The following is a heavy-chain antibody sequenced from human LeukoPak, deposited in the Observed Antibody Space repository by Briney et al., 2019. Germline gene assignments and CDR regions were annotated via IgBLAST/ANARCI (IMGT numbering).Heavy chain of an antibody. Sequence: ASVKVSCKASGGTFSSYAISWVRQARGQGLEWMGGIIPIFGTANYAQKFQGRVTMTRDMSTSTVYMELSSLRSEDTAVYYCVRQYYHYSSDYYWAPDYWGQGTLVTVSS. CDR2: IIPIFGTA. CDR3: VRQYYHYSSDYYWAPDY. J-gene: IGHJ4*02. V-gene: IGHV1-69*05. D-gene: IGHD3-22*01. CDR1: GGTFSSYA.